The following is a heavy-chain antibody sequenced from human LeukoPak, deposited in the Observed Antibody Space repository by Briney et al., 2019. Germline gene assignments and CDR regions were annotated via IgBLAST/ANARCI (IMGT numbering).Heavy chain of an antibody. CDR1: GGSISSYY. V-gene: IGHV4-59*01. CDR2: IYYSGST. CDR3: ARLQYSSGWYQSPYFDY. J-gene: IGHJ4*02. Sequence: SETLSLTCTVSGGSISSYYWSWIRQPPGKGLEWIGYIYYSGSTNYNPSLKSRVTISVDTSKNQFSLKLSSVTAADTAVYYCARLQYSSGWYQSPYFDYWGQGTLVTVSS. D-gene: IGHD6-19*01.